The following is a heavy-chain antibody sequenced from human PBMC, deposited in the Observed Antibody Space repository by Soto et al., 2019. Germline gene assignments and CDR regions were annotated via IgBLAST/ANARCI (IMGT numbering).Heavy chain of an antibody. Sequence: EVQLLESGGDLVQPGGSLRLSCAASGFAFSTFAMSWVRQAPGKGLEWVSTIRGGGTSTYYADSVKGRFTISRDDSKSMLYLQMISLRADDTAIYYCAKNNEFHYYGAMDVWGQGTTVTASS. D-gene: IGHD1-1*01. CDR3: AKNNEFHYYGAMDV. V-gene: IGHV3-23*01. CDR1: GFAFSTFA. CDR2: IRGGGTST. J-gene: IGHJ6*02.